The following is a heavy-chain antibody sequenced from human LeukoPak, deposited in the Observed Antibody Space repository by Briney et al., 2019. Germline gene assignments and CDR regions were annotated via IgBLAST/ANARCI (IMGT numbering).Heavy chain of an antibody. Sequence: GRSLRLSCAASGFTFSSYGMHWVRQAPGKGLEWVSSISSSSSYIYYADSVKGRFTISRDNAKNSLYLQMNSLRAEDTAVYYCARDELISFWSAATYWGQGTLVTVSS. J-gene: IGHJ4*02. CDR3: ARDELISFWSAATY. D-gene: IGHD3-3*01. CDR2: ISSSSSYI. CDR1: GFTFSSYG. V-gene: IGHV3-21*01.